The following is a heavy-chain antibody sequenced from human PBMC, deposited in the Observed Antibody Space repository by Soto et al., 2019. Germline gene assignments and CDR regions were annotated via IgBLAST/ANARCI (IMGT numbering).Heavy chain of an antibody. CDR2: ISYDGSNK. Sequence: QVQLVESGGGVVQPGRSLRLSCAASGFTFSSYGMHWVRQAPGKGLEWVAVISYDGSNKYYADSVKDRFTISRDNSKNTLYMQMNSLRAEDTAVYYCAKDQIQGIAAYYFDYWGQGTLVTVSS. CDR1: GFTFSSYG. D-gene: IGHD6-13*01. J-gene: IGHJ4*02. V-gene: IGHV3-30*18. CDR3: AKDQIQGIAAYYFDY.